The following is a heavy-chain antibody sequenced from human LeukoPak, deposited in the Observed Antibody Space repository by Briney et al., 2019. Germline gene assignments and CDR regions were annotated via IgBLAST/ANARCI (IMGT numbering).Heavy chain of an antibody. CDR2: IRYDGNNK. D-gene: IGHD3-16*01. CDR1: GFTFSTYG. Sequence: TGGSLRLSCAASGFTFSTYGMHWVRQAPGKGLEWVAFIRYDGNNKYYADSVKGRFTISRDNSKNMLYLEMKSLRPEDTAVYYCAKNGPDYIWGNYLDYWGQGTPVTVSS. J-gene: IGHJ4*02. V-gene: IGHV3-30*02. CDR3: AKNGPDYIWGNYLDY.